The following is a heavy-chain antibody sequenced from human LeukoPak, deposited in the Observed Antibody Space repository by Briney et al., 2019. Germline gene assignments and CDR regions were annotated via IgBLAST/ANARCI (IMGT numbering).Heavy chain of an antibody. D-gene: IGHD3-22*01. J-gene: IGHJ4*02. Sequence: PGGSLRLSCAASGFTFSSYAMSWVRQAPGKGLEWVSAISGSGGSTYYADSVKGRFTISRDNSKNTLYLQMNSLRAEDTAVYYCAKGSHSSYYYDSSGFDYWGQGTLVTVSS. CDR1: GFTFSSYA. CDR2: ISGSGGST. CDR3: AKGSHSSYYYDSSGFDY. V-gene: IGHV3-23*01.